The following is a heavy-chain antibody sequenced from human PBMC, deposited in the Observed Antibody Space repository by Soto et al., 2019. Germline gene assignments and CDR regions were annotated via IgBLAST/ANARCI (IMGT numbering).Heavy chain of an antibody. J-gene: IGHJ4*02. D-gene: IGHD3-22*01. CDR2: IKSKTDGGTT. CDR1: GFTFSNAW. CDR3: TTGAYYYDSSGYYYADYFDY. V-gene: IGHV3-15*01. Sequence: GGSLRLSCAASGFTFSNAWMSWVRQAPGKGLEWVGRIKSKTDGGTTDYAAPVKGRFTISRDDSKNTLYLQMNSLKTEDTAVYYCTTGAYYYDSSGYYYADYFDYWCQGTLLTVSS.